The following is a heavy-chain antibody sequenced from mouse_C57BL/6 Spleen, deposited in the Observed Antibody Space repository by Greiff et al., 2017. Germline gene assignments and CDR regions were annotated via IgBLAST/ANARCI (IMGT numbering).Heavy chain of an antibody. CDR1: GYTFTDYE. J-gene: IGHJ2*01. CDR3: TRRAIYDGSVDD. CDR2: IDPETGGT. D-gene: IGHD2-3*01. V-gene: IGHV1-15*01. Sequence: QVQLQQSGAELVRPGASVTLSCKASGYTFTDYEMHWVKQTPVHGLEWIGAIDPETGGTAYNQKFKGKAILTADKSSSTAYMELRSLTSEDSAVYYCTRRAIYDGSVDDGGQGTTLTVSS.